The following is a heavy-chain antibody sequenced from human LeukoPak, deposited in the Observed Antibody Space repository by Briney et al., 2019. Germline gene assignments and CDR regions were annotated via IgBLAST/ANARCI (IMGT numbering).Heavy chain of an antibody. CDR2: IYYSGST. J-gene: IGHJ4*02. CDR3: ARRGGYDFSYDY. Sequence: PSETLSLTCTVSGGSISINIYYWGWIRQPPGKGLEWIGDIYYSGSTYYNPSLKSRVTISVDTSKNQFSLKLSSVTTADTAVYYCARRGGYDFSYDYWGQGILVTVSS. D-gene: IGHD5-12*01. CDR1: GGSISINIYY. V-gene: IGHV4-39*01.